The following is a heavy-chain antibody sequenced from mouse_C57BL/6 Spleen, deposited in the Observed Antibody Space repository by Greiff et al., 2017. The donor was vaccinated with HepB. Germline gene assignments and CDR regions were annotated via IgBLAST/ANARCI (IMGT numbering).Heavy chain of an antibody. D-gene: IGHD4-1*01. CDR2: IYPGDGDT. CDR3: ARSNWDDY. CDR1: GYAFSSSW. V-gene: IGHV1-82*01. Sequence: QVQLQQSGPELVKPGASVKISCKASGYAFSSSWMNWVKQRPGKGLEWIGRIYPGDGDTNYNGKFKGKATLTADKSSSTAYMQLSSLTSEDSAVYFWARSNWDDYWGQGTTLTVSS. J-gene: IGHJ2*01.